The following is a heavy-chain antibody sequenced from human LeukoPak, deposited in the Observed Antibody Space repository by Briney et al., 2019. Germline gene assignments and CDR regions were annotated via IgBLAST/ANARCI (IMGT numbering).Heavy chain of an antibody. D-gene: IGHD5-12*01. Sequence: GGSLRLSCAASGFTFSTYGMHWVRQAPGKGLEWVAVIWYDGTKKYYADSVRGRFTISRDDSKNTLYLQMNSLRAEDTAVYYCARVDSGSWYFVLWGHGTVVTVSS. J-gene: IGHJ2*01. V-gene: IGHV3-33*01. CDR3: ARVDSGSWYFVL. CDR2: IWYDGTKK. CDR1: GFTFSTYG.